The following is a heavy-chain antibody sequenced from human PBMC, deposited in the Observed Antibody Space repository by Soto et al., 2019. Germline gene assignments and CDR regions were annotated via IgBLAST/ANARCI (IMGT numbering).Heavy chain of an antibody. Sequence: QVQLVQSGAEVRKLGASVRVTGQASGYNLDSYGLNWVRQAPGQGLEWMGWISTYTGNTHFAPRSQGRLILTTDTSTKTAYMELKTLRSDGTAVYYCVSEVSADSGSFGGYWGQPTLVSVS. J-gene: IGHJ4*02. CDR3: VSEVSADSGSFGGY. V-gene: IGHV1-18*04. D-gene: IGHD3-16*01. CDR2: ISTYTGNT. CDR1: GYNLDSYG.